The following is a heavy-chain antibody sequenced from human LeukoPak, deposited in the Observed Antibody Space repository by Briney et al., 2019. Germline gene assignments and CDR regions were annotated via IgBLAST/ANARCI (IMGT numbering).Heavy chain of an antibody. CDR3: AKVDCSGYYLLDY. CDR2: ISGSGGST. Sequence: GSLRLSCAASGFTFSSYGMSWVRQAPGKGLEWVSAISGSGGSTYYADSVKGRFTISRDNSKNTLYLQMNSLRAEDTAVYYCAKVDCSGYYLLDYWGQGTLVTVSS. D-gene: IGHD3-22*01. J-gene: IGHJ4*02. CDR1: GFTFSSYG. V-gene: IGHV3-23*01.